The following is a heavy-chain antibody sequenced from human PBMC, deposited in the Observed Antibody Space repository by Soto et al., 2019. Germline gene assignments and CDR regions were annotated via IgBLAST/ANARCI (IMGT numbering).Heavy chain of an antibody. CDR2: IWYDGNNK. CDR3: ARGLHSLFDY. J-gene: IGHJ4*02. CDR1: GXTFSNYG. D-gene: IGHD2-21*01. V-gene: IGHV3-33*01. Sequence: GSLRLACAASGXTFSNYGMHWVRQAPGKGLELVAFIWYDGNNKYYADSVKGRFTISRDNSNNTLYVKMTSLRAEDTAVYYCARGLHSLFDYWGQGTLGTVSS.